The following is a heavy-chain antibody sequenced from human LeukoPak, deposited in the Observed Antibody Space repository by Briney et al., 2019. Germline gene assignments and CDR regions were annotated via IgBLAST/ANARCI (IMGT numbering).Heavy chain of an antibody. CDR3: ARDCGSTSCYHYYYYYGMDV. D-gene: IGHD2-2*01. Sequence: SETLSLTCTVSGVSISSGDYYWSWIRQPPGKGLEWIGYIYYSGSTYYNPSLKSRVTISVDTSKNQFSLKLSSVTAADTAVYYCARDCGSTSCYHYYYYYGMDVWGQGTTVTVSS. CDR2: IYYSGST. V-gene: IGHV4-30-4*01. CDR1: GVSISSGDYY. J-gene: IGHJ6*02.